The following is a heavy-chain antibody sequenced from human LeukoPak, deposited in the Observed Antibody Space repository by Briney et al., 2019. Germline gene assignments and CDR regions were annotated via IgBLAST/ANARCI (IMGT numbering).Heavy chain of an antibody. CDR3: ATEVGWELPPGAFDI. CDR1: GYTFTSYG. D-gene: IGHD1-26*01. V-gene: IGHV1-18*01. J-gene: IGHJ3*02. Sequence: ASVKVSCKASGYTFTSYGISWVRQAPGQGLEWMGWISAYNGNTNYAQKLQGRVTMTTDTSTSTAYMELRSLRSDDTAVYYCATEVGWELPPGAFDIWGQGTMVTVSS. CDR2: ISAYNGNT.